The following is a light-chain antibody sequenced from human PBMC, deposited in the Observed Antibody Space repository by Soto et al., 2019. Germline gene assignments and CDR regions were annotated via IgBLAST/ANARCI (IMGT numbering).Light chain of an antibody. J-gene: IGLJ1*01. CDR2: EVN. CDR3: ASFRRGXILV. CDR1: RSDIVDSNF. V-gene: IGLV2-14*01. Sequence: QSAMTQPASVSWSPGQSVTISCTGPRSDIVDSNFISWYQHSPGKAPRLLIYEVNNRPSGGYRRFSGSKAGNTASLTTSGLLDYYEADYLCASFRRGXILVFGRGTKVXV.